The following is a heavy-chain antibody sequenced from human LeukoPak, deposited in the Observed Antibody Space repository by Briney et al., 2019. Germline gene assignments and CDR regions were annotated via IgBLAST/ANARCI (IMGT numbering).Heavy chain of an antibody. Sequence: SVKVSCKASGGTFSSYAISWVRQAPGQGLEWMGGIIPIFGTANYAQKFQGRVTITTDESTSTAYMELSSLRSEDTDVYYCAREGDCSSTSCLGDYWGQGTLVTVSS. CDR3: AREGDCSSTSCLGDY. CDR1: GGTFSSYA. V-gene: IGHV1-69*05. J-gene: IGHJ4*02. D-gene: IGHD2-2*01. CDR2: IIPIFGTA.